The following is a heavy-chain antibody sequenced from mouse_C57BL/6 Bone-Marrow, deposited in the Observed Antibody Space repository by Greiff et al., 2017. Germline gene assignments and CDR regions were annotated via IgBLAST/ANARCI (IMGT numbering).Heavy chain of an antibody. J-gene: IGHJ4*01. D-gene: IGHD1-1*01. CDR3: AKNLIYYARGYAMDC. Sequence: QVQLKESGPGLVQPSQSLSITCTVSGFSLTSYGVHWVRQPPGKGLEWLGVIWSGGSTDYNAAFISRLSISKDNSESQVFIKMNSLQADDTAIYYGAKNLIYYARGYAMDCWGQGTSVTGSS. CDR1: GFSLTSYG. CDR2: IWSGGST. V-gene: IGHV2-4*01.